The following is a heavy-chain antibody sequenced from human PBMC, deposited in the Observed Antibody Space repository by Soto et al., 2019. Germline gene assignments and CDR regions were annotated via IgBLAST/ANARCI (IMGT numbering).Heavy chain of an antibody. Sequence: QVQLVESGGGVVQPGRSLRLSCAASGFTFSSYAMHWVRQAPGKGLEWVAVISYDGSNKYYADSVKGRFTISRDNSKNKLYLQMNSLGAEDTAVYYCARDPVAYCGGDCRTFDYWGQGTLVNVSS. CDR2: ISYDGSNK. D-gene: IGHD2-21*02. CDR3: ARDPVAYCGGDCRTFDY. J-gene: IGHJ4*02. CDR1: GFTFSSYA. V-gene: IGHV3-30-3*01.